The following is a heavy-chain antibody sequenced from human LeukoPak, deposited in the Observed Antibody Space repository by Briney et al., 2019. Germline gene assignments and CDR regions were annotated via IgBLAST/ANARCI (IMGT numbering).Heavy chain of an antibody. Sequence: PSETLSLTCSISGGRTDTPSYYWAWIRQPPGKGLEWIASIYHSGSTYYKSSLKRRATISGATSSNQISLKMTFVTAADTAVYYCAKGTTRTLDAFDIWGQGTIVTVS. CDR1: GGRTDTPSYY. J-gene: IGHJ3*02. V-gene: IGHV4-39*01. CDR2: IYHSGST. D-gene: IGHD1-1*01. CDR3: AKGTTRTLDAFDI.